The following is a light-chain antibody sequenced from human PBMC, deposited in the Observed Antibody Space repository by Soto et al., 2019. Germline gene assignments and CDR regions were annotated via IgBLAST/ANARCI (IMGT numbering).Light chain of an antibody. V-gene: IGKV3-20*01. Sequence: PGERASLSCGASQSISSSFLAWYQQKPGQAPRLLIYGASSRATGIPDRFSGTGSETDFTLTISRLEPEDFATYYCQQYDNLPLIFGQGTRLEIK. J-gene: IGKJ5*01. CDR1: QSISSSF. CDR2: GAS. CDR3: QQYDNLPLI.